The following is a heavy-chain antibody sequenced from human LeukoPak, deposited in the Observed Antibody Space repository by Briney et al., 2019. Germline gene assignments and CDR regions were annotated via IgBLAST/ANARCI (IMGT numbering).Heavy chain of an antibody. Sequence: GGSLRLSCAASGFTFSSYAMSWVRQAPGKGLEWVSAISGSGAGTYFADSVKGRFTISRDNSKNTLFLQMKSLRAEDTAVYYCAKESVSGSYSGDAFDIWGQGTMVTVYS. CDR3: AKESVSGSYSGDAFDI. V-gene: IGHV3-23*01. CDR2: ISGSGAGT. D-gene: IGHD1-26*01. CDR1: GFTFSSYA. J-gene: IGHJ3*02.